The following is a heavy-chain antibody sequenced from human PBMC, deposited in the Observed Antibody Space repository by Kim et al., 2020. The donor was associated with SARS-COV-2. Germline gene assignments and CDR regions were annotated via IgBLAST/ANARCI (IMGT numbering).Heavy chain of an antibody. V-gene: IGHV3-21*01. J-gene: IGHJ3*02. CDR2: ISIRSTYT. Sequence: GGSLRLSCAASGFTFSSYSMNWVRQAPGKGLEWVSGISIRSTYTVYADSLKGRITISRDNAKSSLYLQMNSLRADDTAVYYCAREARRRQRDKESADAFDIWGDGRLRIVSS. CDR1: GFTFSSYS. CDR3: AREARRRQRDKESADAFDI.